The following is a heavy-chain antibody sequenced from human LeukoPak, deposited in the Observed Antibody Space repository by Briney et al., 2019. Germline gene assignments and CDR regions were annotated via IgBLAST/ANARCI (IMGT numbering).Heavy chain of an antibody. CDR2: IYYSGST. D-gene: IGHD2-2*01. CDR1: GGSISYYY. Sequence: SETLSLTCTVSGGSISYYYWSWIRQPPGKGLEWIGYIYYSGSTNYNPSLKSRVTISVDTSKNQFSLNLSSVTTADTAVYYCARVICSSTSCPRTHALDVWGQGTMVTVSS. V-gene: IGHV4-59*01. J-gene: IGHJ3*01. CDR3: ARVICSSTSCPRTHALDV.